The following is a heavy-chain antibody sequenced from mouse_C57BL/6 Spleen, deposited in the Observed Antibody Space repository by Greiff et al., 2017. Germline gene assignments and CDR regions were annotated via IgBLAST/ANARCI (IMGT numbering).Heavy chain of an antibody. D-gene: IGHD2-3*01. CDR3: ARSRDGYYGDY. CDR2: INPSSGYT. J-gene: IGHJ2*01. V-gene: IGHV1-4*01. Sequence: QVQLKQSGAELARPGASVKMSCKASGYTFTSYTMHWVKQRPGQGLEWIGYINPSSGYTKYNQKFKDKATLTADKSSSTAYMQLSSLTSEDSAVYYCARSRDGYYGDYGGQGTTLTVSS. CDR1: GYTFTSYT.